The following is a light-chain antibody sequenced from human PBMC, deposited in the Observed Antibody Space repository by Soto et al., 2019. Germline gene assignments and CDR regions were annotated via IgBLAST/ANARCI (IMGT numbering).Light chain of an antibody. CDR1: SSDVGSYNR. V-gene: IGLV2-18*01. J-gene: IGLJ1*01. CDR2: EVS. CDR3: SLYISGSTYV. Sequence: QSALTQPPFVSGSPGQSGTISCTGTSSDVGSYNRISWYQQPPGTAPKLIMFEVSNRPSGVPDRFSGSKSGSSASLTISGLQAEDEADYYCSLYISGSTYVFGPGTKLTVL.